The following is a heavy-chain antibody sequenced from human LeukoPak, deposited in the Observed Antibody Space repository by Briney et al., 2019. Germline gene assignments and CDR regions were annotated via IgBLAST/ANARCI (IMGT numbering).Heavy chain of an antibody. V-gene: IGHV3-30*18. CDR2: ISYDGSNK. Sequence: QPGGSLRLSCAASGFTFSSYGMHWVRQAPGKGLEWVAVISYDGSNKYYADSVKGRFTISRDNSKNTLYLQMNSLRAEDTAVYYCAKAPKSSSWYDQGYFDLWGRGTLVTVSS. CDR3: AKAPKSSSWYDQGYFDL. J-gene: IGHJ2*01. D-gene: IGHD6-13*01. CDR1: GFTFSSYG.